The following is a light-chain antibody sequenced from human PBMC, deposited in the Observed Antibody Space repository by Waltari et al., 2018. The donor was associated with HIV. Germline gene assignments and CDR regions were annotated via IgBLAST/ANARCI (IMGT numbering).Light chain of an antibody. CDR2: GNS. J-gene: IGLJ3*02. CDR1: SSNIGPIHD. Sequence: QSVLTQPPSVSGAPGQRVTISCTGSSSNIGPIHDVNWYQQVPGTAPKLLIDGNSNRPSGVPDRFSGSKSGTSASLAISGLRSEDEADYYCAAWDDSLSGRVFGGGTKLTVL. CDR3: AAWDDSLSGRV. V-gene: IGLV1-40*01.